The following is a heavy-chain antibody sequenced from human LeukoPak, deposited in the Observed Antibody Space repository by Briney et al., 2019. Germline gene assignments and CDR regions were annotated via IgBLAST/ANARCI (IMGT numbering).Heavy chain of an antibody. CDR1: GYTFTSYG. D-gene: IGHD6-6*01. J-gene: IGHJ6*03. Sequence: ASVKVSCKASGYTFTSYGISWVRQAPGQGLEWMGWISAYNGNTNYAQKFQGRVTMTRDTSISTAYMELSRLRSDDTAVYYCARELSSEYYMDVWGKGTTVTISS. V-gene: IGHV1-18*01. CDR2: ISAYNGNT. CDR3: ARELSSEYYMDV.